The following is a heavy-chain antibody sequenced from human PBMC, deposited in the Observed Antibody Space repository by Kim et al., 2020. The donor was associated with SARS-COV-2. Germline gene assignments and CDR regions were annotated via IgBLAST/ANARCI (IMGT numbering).Heavy chain of an antibody. J-gene: IGHJ4*02. CDR3: ARGSRYSSGWYPLLLDY. V-gene: IGHV1-69*13. D-gene: IGHD6-19*01. CDR2: IIPIFGTA. CDR1: GGTFSSYA. Sequence: SVKVSCKASGGTFSSYAISWVRQAPGQVLEWMGGIIPIFGTANYAQKFQGRVTITADESTSTAYMELSSLRSEDTAVYYCARGSRYSSGWYPLLLDYWGQGTLVTVSS.